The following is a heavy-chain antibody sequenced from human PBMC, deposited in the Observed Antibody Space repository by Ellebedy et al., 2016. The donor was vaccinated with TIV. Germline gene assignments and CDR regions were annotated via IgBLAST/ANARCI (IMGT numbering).Heavy chain of an antibody. J-gene: IGHJ4*02. V-gene: IGHV3-21*01. D-gene: IGHD2-2*01. CDR2: ISSTSSYI. CDR1: GFTFSSYS. CDR3: ARDFQLLY. Sequence: GGSLRLSXAASGFTFSSYSMSWVRQAPGEGLEWVSSISSTSSYIYYSDSVKGRFTISRDNAKNSLYLQMNSLRAEDTAVYYCARDFQLLYWGQGTLVTVSS.